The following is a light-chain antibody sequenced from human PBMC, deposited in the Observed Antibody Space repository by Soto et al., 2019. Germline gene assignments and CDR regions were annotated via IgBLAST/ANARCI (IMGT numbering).Light chain of an antibody. CDR3: QQRWHWPPNT. V-gene: IGKV3-11*01. Sequence: EIVLTQSPATLSLSPGERATLTCRARDIVAGYLAWYQQKPGLAPRLLIYETSNWVIGIPARFSGSGSGTDFTLTISSPEPEDFGVYYCQQRWHWPPNTFGQGTRLDIK. J-gene: IGKJ5*01. CDR1: DIVAGY. CDR2: ETS.